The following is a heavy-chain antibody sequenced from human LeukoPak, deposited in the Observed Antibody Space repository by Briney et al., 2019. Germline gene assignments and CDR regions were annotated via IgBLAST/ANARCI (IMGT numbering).Heavy chain of an antibody. Sequence: GGSLRLSCAASEFTFSSYAMSWVRQAPGKGLEWVSLISGGGYTTYYADSVKGRFTISRDNSKNTLYLQVNSLRAEDTAAYYCARGRDYGECDYWGQGTLVTVSS. V-gene: IGHV3-23*01. CDR1: EFTFSSYA. CDR2: ISGGGYTT. J-gene: IGHJ4*02. CDR3: ARGRDYGECDY. D-gene: IGHD4-17*01.